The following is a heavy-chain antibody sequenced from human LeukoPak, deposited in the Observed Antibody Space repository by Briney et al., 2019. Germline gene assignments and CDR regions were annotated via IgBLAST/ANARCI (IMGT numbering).Heavy chain of an antibody. Sequence: SETLSLTCTVSGYSISSGYYWGWIRQPPGKGLEWIGSIYLSGSTYYNPSLKRRVTISVDTSKNQFSLKLSSVTAADTAVYYCARDSVAGKNYWGQGTLVTVSS. D-gene: IGHD6-19*01. V-gene: IGHV4-38-2*02. CDR3: ARDSVAGKNY. J-gene: IGHJ4*02. CDR1: GYSISSGYY. CDR2: IYLSGST.